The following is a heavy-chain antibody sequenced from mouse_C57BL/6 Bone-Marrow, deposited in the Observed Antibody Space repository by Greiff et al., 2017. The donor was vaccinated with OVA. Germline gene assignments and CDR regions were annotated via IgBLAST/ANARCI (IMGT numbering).Heavy chain of an antibody. D-gene: IGHD2-1*01. V-gene: IGHV1-82*01. CDR3: ALDYGNYGGDAMDY. Sequence: VQLQQSGPELVKPGASVKISCKASGYAFSSSWMNWVKQRPGKGLEWIGRIYPGDGDTNYNGKFKGKATLTADKSSSTAYMQLSSLTSEDSAVYFCALDYGNYGGDAMDYWGQGTSVTVSS. CDR1: GYAFSSSW. J-gene: IGHJ4*01. CDR2: IYPGDGDT.